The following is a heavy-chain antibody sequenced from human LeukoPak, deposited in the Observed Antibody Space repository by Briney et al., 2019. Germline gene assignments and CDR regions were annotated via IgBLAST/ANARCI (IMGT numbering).Heavy chain of an antibody. J-gene: IGHJ4*02. V-gene: IGHV3-21*01. Sequence: PGGSLRLSCAASGFTFSSYSMNWVRQAPGKGLEWVSSISSSSSFIYYADSVKGRFPISRDNAKISLYLQKNSLRAEDTAVYYCARGKGWLLSDTIDYWGQGTLVTVSS. CDR3: ARGKGWLLSDTIDY. D-gene: IGHD2-21*02. CDR1: GFTFSSYS. CDR2: ISSSSSFI.